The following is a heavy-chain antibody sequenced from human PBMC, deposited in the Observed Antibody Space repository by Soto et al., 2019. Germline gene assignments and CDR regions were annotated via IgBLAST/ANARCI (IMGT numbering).Heavy chain of an antibody. V-gene: IGHV1-18*04. Sequence: ASVKVSCKASGYTFTIYGISWVQQSPGQGLEWMGWISAYNGNTNYAQKLQGRVTMTTDTSTSTAYMELRSLRSDDTAVYYCARDQVRGGGTAFDIWGQGTMVTVSS. D-gene: IGHD3-10*01. CDR1: GYTFTIYG. CDR2: ISAYNGNT. CDR3: ARDQVRGGGTAFDI. J-gene: IGHJ3*02.